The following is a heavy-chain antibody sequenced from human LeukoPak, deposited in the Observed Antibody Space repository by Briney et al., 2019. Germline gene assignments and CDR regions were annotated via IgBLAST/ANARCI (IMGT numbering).Heavy chain of an antibody. CDR3: ARHIAAAAYFDY. J-gene: IGHJ4*02. CDR1: GFTFSNYT. Sequence: PGGSLRLSCAASGFTFSNYTIHWVRQAPGKGLEWVAVISYDGNDKYYADSVKGRFTISRDNSKNRLYLQMNSLRAEDTAVYYCARHIAAAAYFDYWGQGTLVTVSS. CDR2: ISYDGNDK. V-gene: IGHV3-30-3*01. D-gene: IGHD6-13*01.